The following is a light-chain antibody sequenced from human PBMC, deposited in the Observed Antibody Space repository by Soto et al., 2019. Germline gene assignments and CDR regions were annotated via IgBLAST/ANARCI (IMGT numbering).Light chain of an antibody. CDR3: GTCDTSLSAGV. Sequence: QSVLTQPPSVSAAPGHNVTISCSGSSSNIGDYYVSWYQQLPGTAPTLLIYDNPNRPSRIPDRCPGSKSGTSATLGMTGLQPGDEDDYYCGTCDTSLSAGVFGSGTKVTVL. CDR1: SSNIGDYY. J-gene: IGLJ1*01. V-gene: IGLV1-51*01. CDR2: DNP.